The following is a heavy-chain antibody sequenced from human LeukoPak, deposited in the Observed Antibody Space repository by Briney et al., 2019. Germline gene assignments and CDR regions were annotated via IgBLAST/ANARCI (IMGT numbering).Heavy chain of an antibody. J-gene: IGHJ6*04. Sequence: PGASLRLSCSVSGFTFMSYAMSWVRPAPRNGLGRVSAIRGSGGSTNHADSVESRFPITRDNSKNTLYLQMKSLRAEDTAVYYCAKDMGYCSSTSCRGYYYYYYGMDVWGKGTTVTVSS. V-gene: IGHV3-23*01. CDR3: AKDMGYCSSTSCRGYYYYYYGMDV. CDR2: IRGSGGST. CDR1: GFTFMSYA. D-gene: IGHD2-2*01.